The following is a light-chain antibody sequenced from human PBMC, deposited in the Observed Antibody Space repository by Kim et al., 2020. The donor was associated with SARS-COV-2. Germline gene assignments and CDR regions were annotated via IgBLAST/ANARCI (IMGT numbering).Light chain of an antibody. CDR3: HLWHGDTWV. CDR1: TRPVTSGHY. CDR2: KTT. J-gene: IGLJ3*02. V-gene: IGLV7-43*01. Sequence: QAVVTQEPSLTVSPGGTVTLTCASSTRPVTSGHYPHWFQQKPGQSPKTLIYKTTNKHSWTPARFSGSLLGGKAALTLSGVQTEDEADYYCHLWHGDTWVFGGGTQLTVL.